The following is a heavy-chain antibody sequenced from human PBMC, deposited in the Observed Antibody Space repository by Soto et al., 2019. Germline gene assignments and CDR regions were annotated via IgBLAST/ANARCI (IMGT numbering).Heavy chain of an antibody. Sequence: ASVKVSCKASGYTFTSYDINWVRQATGQGLEWMGWMNPNSGNTGYAQKFQGRVTMTRNTSISTAYMELSSLRSEDTAVYYCARGYLDISSGWYWVGERTDAFDIWGQGTRVTVSS. J-gene: IGHJ3*02. V-gene: IGHV1-8*01. CDR3: ARGYLDISSGWYWVGERTDAFDI. D-gene: IGHD6-19*01. CDR2: MNPNSGNT. CDR1: GYTFTSYD.